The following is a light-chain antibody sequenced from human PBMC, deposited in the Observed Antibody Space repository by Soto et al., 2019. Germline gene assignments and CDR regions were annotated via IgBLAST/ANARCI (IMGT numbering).Light chain of an antibody. CDR3: QQYNTYWT. J-gene: IGKJ1*01. V-gene: IGKV1-5*03. CDR1: QSISGW. Sequence: DLPMTQSPSTLSASVGDRVTITCRASQSISGWLAWYQQKPGKVPKLLIFKASNLESGVPSRFSGSGSGTEFTLTISSLQPDDSATYYCQQYNTYWTFGQGTKVEIK. CDR2: KAS.